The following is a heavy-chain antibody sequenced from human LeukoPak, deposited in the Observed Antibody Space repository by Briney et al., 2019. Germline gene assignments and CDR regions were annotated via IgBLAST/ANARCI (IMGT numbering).Heavy chain of an antibody. Sequence: GGPLRLSCSASGFTFSYYWLHWVGQAPGKGLVWVSRISSGGSGTSYADSVKGRFTISRDNAKNTLYLQMNSLRAEDTAVYYCRRVRGYNSRDSDYWGQGTLVTVSS. CDR3: RRVRGYNSRDSDY. D-gene: IGHD5-24*01. V-gene: IGHV3-74*01. CDR2: ISSGGSGT. CDR1: GFTFSYYW. J-gene: IGHJ4*02.